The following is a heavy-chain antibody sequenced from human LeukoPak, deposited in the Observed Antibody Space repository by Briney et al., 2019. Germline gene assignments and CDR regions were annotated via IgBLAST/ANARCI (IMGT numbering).Heavy chain of an antibody. CDR1: GFTFSSYW. Sequence: PGGSLRLSCAASGFTFSSYWMSWVRQAPGKGLEWVANIKRDGSDKYYVGSVEGRFTISRDNDKNSLYLQMNSLRAEDTAVYYCARDLGRVVVYYFDYWGQGTLVTVSS. D-gene: IGHD2-21*01. CDR2: IKRDGSDK. CDR3: ARDLGRVVVYYFDY. J-gene: IGHJ4*02. V-gene: IGHV3-7*03.